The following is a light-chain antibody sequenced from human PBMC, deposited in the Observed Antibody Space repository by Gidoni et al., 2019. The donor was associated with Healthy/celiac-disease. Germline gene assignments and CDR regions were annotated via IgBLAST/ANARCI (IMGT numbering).Light chain of an antibody. CDR1: QSISSY. J-gene: IGKJ5*01. CDR2: AAS. CDR3: QQSYSTPPT. Sequence: DIQMTQSPSSLSASVGDRVTITCRASQSISSYLNWYQQKPGKAPKLLIYAASSLQSGVPSRFSGSGSGTDFTLTISSLQPEDFATYYCQQSYSTPPTFXHXTRLEIK. V-gene: IGKV1-39*01.